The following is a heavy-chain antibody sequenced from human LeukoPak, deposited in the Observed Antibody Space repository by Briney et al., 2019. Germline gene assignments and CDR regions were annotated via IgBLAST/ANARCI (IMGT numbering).Heavy chain of an antibody. CDR1: GFTFSTYY. CDR3: AELGITMIGGV. Sequence: GGSLRLSCAASGFTFSTYYMNWVRQAPGKGLEWVSYISSSGSTIYYADSVKGRFTISRDNAKNSLYLQMNSLRAEDTAVYYCAELGITMIGGVWGKGTTVTISS. V-gene: IGHV3-48*03. CDR2: ISSSGSTI. J-gene: IGHJ6*04. D-gene: IGHD3-10*02.